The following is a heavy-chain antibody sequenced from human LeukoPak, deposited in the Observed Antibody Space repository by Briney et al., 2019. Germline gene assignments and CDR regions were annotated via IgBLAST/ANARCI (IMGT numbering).Heavy chain of an antibody. CDR3: ATMRAGWGYFQH. V-gene: IGHV4-39*07. Sequence: PSQTLSLTCTVSGGSISSGGYYWSWIRQPPGKGLEWIASIDYSGSTYYNPSLKSRVTISVDRSKNQFSLKLSSVTAADTAVYYCATMRAGWGYFQHWGQGTLVTVSS. J-gene: IGHJ1*01. CDR2: IDYSGST. CDR1: GGSISSGGYY. D-gene: IGHD2-2*01.